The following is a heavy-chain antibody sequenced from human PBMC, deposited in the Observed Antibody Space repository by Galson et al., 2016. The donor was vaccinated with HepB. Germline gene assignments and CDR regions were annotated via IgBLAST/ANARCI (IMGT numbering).Heavy chain of an antibody. CDR1: GSTFSSYP. V-gene: IGHV1-69*13. CDR2: IIPTFGTA. CDR3: ARGNVVLPAGVAYYYYGMDV. D-gene: IGHD2-2*01. Sequence: SVKVSCKASGSTFSSYPISWVRQAPGQGLEWMGGIIPTFGTATYAQKFQGRVTITADESTSTTYMQLSSLRSDDTAVYYYARGNVVLPAGVAYYYYGMDVWGQGTTVTVSS. J-gene: IGHJ6*02.